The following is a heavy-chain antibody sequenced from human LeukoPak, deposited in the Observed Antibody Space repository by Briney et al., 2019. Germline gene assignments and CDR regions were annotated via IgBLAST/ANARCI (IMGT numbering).Heavy chain of an antibody. J-gene: IGHJ6*02. D-gene: IGHD3-10*01. CDR1: GXSISSSNW. CDR2: IYHSGST. CDR3: ARFAITMVRGVTLYYYYGMDV. Sequence: PSGTLSLTCAVSGXSISSSNWWSWVRQPPGKGLEWIGEIYHSGSTNYNPSLKSRVTISVDKSKNQFSLKLSSVTAADTAVYYCARFAITMVRGVTLYYYYGMDVWGQGTTVTVSS. V-gene: IGHV4-4*02.